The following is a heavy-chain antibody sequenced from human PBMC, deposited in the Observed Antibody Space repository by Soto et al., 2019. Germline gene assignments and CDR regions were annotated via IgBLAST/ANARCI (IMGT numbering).Heavy chain of an antibody. J-gene: IGHJ4*02. CDR3: ARAGQVPADLDY. CDR1: DGWISSYY. D-gene: IGHD2-2*01. Sequence: PETLSLTYSGSDGWISSYYCSWCRQPPGKGLEWIGYIYYSGSTNYNPSLKSRVTISVDTSKNQFSLKLSSVTAADTAVYYCARAGQVPADLDYWGQGTLVTVSS. CDR2: IYYSGST. V-gene: IGHV4-59*01.